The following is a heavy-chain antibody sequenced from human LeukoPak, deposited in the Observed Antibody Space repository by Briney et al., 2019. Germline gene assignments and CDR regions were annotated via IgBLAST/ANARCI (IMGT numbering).Heavy chain of an antibody. CDR3: ARMYDSSGYYENWFDP. CDR1: GSTVSSNY. Sequence: GGSLRLSCAASGSTVSSNYMSWVRQAPGKGLEWVSVIYSGGSTYYADSVKGRFTISRDNSKNTLYLQMNSLRAEDTAVYYCARMYDSSGYYENWFDPWGQGTLVTVSS. D-gene: IGHD3-22*01. CDR2: IYSGGST. V-gene: IGHV3-53*01. J-gene: IGHJ5*02.